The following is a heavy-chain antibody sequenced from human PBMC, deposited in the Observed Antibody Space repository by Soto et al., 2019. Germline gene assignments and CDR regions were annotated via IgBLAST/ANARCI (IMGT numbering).Heavy chain of an antibody. J-gene: IGHJ4*02. CDR1: GGSISSGGYY. V-gene: IGHV4-31*03. CDR3: ARGTTVVTPIHY. D-gene: IGHD4-17*01. Sequence: QVKLQESGPGLVKPSQTLSLTCTVSGGSISSGGYYWSWIRQHPGKGLEWIGYIYYSGSTYYNPSLKSRVNISVDTSKNQFSLKLSSVTAADTAVYYCARGTTVVTPIHYWGQGTLVTVSS. CDR2: IYYSGST.